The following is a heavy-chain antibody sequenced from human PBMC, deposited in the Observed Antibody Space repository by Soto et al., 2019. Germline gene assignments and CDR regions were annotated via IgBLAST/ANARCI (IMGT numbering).Heavy chain of an antibody. V-gene: IGHV1-18*01. CDR3: ARGVMLDDYGMDV. D-gene: IGHD3-16*01. CDR1: GYTFTSYG. J-gene: IGHJ6*02. CDR2: ISAYNGNT. Sequence: QVQLVQSGAEVKKPGASVKVSCKASGYTFTSYGISWVRQAPGQGLEWMGWISAYNGNTNYPQKFQGRVTMTTDTAPSRCYMELRSLGSDGTVVYYGARGVMLDDYGMDVWGQGTTVTVSS.